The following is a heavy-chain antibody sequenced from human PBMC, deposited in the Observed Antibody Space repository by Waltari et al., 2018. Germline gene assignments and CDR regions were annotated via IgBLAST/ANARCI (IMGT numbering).Heavy chain of an antibody. CDR1: GYTFSRHW. Sequence: EVRLVQSGVEVREPGESLKISCQSSGYTFSRHWIAWARQMPGKGLEWMGIIYPGDSETRYNPSFQGQVTFSVDNSINSAYLQWDSLKASDTAIYYCAKRGGTDFYFDYWGQGTLVTVSS. CDR3: AKRGGTDFYFDY. D-gene: IGHD3-10*01. J-gene: IGHJ4*02. V-gene: IGHV5-51*03. CDR2: IYPGDSET.